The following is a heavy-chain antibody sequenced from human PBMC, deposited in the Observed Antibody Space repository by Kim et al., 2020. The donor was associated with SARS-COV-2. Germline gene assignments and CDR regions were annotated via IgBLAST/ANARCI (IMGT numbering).Heavy chain of an antibody. D-gene: IGHD3-3*01. J-gene: IGHJ4*02. V-gene: IGHV1-58*01. Sequence: SVKVSCKPSGFTFSSSAVQWVRQTRGQRLEWIGWIIVDNSNTDYAQKFQERVTITRDMSTSTVYMELASLTSEDTAVYFCAAALLVGCFAYWGQGTPVTVSS. CDR3: AAALLVGCFAY. CDR1: GFTFSSSA. CDR2: IIVDNSNT.